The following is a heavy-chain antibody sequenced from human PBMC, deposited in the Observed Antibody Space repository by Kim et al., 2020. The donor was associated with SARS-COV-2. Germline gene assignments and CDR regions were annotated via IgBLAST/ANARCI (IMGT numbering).Heavy chain of an antibody. J-gene: IGHJ5*02. CDR1: GYTFTSYA. D-gene: IGHD3-22*01. CDR3: ARMESPDYYDSSGYYHNWFDP. Sequence: ASVKVSCKASGYTFTSYAMNWVRQAPGQGLEWMGWINTNTGNPTYAQGFTGRVVFSLDTSVSTAYLQISSLKAEDTAVYYCARMESPDYYDSSGYYHNWFDPWGQGTLVTVSS. CDR2: INTNTGNP. V-gene: IGHV7-4-1*02.